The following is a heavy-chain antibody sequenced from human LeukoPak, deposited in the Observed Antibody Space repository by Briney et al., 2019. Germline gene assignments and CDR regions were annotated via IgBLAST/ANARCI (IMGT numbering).Heavy chain of an antibody. V-gene: IGHV3-48*03. J-gene: IGHJ3*02. CDR2: ISGSGGTI. D-gene: IGHD6-13*01. CDR1: GFTFSKYE. Sequence: GGSLRLSCAASGFTFSKYEINWVRQAPGKGLEWMSYISGSGGTIYYADSVKGRFTISRDNAKNSLYLQMNSLRAEDTAVYYCARGYSSSWYGDAFDIWGQGTMVTVSS. CDR3: ARGYSSSWYGDAFDI.